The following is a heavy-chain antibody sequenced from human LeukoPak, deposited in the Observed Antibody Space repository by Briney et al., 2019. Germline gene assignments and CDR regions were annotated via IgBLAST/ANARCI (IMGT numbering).Heavy chain of an antibody. J-gene: IGHJ4*02. CDR1: GCTFSSYA. CDR2: IIPIFGTA. V-gene: IGHV1-69*13. CDR3: ARGYRLEWLALFDY. Sequence: SVKVSCKASGCTFSSYAISWVRQAPGQGLEWMGGIIPIFGTANYAQKFQGRVTITADESTSTAYMELSSLRSDDTAVYYCARGYRLEWLALFDYWGQGTLVTVSS. D-gene: IGHD6-19*01.